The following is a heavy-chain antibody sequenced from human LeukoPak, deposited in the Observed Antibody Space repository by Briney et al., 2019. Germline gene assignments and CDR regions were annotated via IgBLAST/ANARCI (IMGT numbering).Heavy chain of an antibody. V-gene: IGHV4-34*01. D-gene: IGHD5-18*01. J-gene: IGHJ4*02. CDR3: ARIRGQRGYSYGPFDY. CDR2: INHSGST. Sequence: SETLSLTCAVYGGSFSGYYWSWIRQPPGKGLEWIGEINHSGSTNYNPSLKSRVTISVDTSKNQFSLKPSSVTAADTAVYYCARIRGQRGYSYGPFDYWGQGTLVTVSS. CDR1: GGSFSGYY.